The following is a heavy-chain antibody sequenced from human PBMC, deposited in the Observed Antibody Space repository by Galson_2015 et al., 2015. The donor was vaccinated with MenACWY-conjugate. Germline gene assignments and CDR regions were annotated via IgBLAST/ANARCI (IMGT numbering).Heavy chain of an antibody. V-gene: IGHV4-39*07. CDR2: IYYSGTT. J-gene: IGHJ4*02. D-gene: IGHD6-13*01. CDR3: AGTGRFSTSHDDY. Sequence: ETLSLTCTVSGGSISSASYYWDWIRQPPGRGLEWLATIYYSGTTHYNPSLKSRLTISIGTSKNQFSLKLSSVTAADTAVYFCAGTGRFSTSHDDYWGQGTLVTVSS. CDR1: GGSISSASYY.